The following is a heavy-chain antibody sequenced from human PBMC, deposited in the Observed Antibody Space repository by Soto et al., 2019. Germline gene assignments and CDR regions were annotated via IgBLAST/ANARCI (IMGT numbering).Heavy chain of an antibody. J-gene: IGHJ3*02. Sequence: EVQLVESGGGLVKPGGSLRLSCAASGFTFSNAWMNWVRQAPGKGLEWVGRIKSKTDGGTTDYAAPVKGRFTISRXDXKXTLYLQMNSLKTEDTAVYYCTTADVLVPAALSAFDIWGQGTMVTVSS. CDR2: IKSKTDGGTT. CDR1: GFTFSNAW. V-gene: IGHV3-15*07. CDR3: TTADVLVPAALSAFDI. D-gene: IGHD2-2*01.